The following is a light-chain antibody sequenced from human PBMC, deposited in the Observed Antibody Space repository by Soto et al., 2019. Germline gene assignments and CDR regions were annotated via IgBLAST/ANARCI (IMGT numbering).Light chain of an antibody. Sequence: DIVLSQSPGTLTLSPGERATLSCRASQTVSSNSLAWYQQKAGQAPRVLIFDVSTRATGSPDRFSGSGSGTDFTLTISRLEPEDVAVYYCQQFDIWPWRFGQGTKVDIK. CDR1: QTVSSNS. CDR2: DVS. J-gene: IGKJ1*01. CDR3: QQFDIWPWR. V-gene: IGKV3-20*01.